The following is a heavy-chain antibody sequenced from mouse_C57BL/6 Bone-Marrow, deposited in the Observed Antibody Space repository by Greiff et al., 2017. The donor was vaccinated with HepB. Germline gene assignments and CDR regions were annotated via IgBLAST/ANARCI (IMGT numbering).Heavy chain of an antibody. CDR1: GFTFSSYG. CDR3: ARQDSTEENFDY. CDR2: ISSGGSYT. Sequence: EVHLVESGGDLVKPGGSLKLSCAASGFTFSSYGMSWVRQTPDKRLEWVATISSGGSYTYYPDSVKGRFTISRDNAKNTLYLQMSSLKSEDTAMYYCARQDSTEENFDYWGQGTTLTVSS. J-gene: IGHJ2*01. V-gene: IGHV5-6*01.